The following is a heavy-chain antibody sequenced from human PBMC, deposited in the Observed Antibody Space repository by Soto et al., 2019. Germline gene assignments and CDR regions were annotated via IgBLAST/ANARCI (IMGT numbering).Heavy chain of an antibody. CDR1: GYTFTSYW. V-gene: IGHV5-51*01. Sequence: PGESLKISCKGSGYTFTSYWIGWVRQMPGKGLEWMGIIYPGNSDTRYSPSFQAQVTISADKSIGTAYLQWSSLKASDTAMYYCARLGGSGGTCYPLCAFDIWGQGTMVTVSS. J-gene: IGHJ3*02. D-gene: IGHD2-15*01. CDR2: IYPGNSDT. CDR3: ARLGGSGGTCYPLCAFDI.